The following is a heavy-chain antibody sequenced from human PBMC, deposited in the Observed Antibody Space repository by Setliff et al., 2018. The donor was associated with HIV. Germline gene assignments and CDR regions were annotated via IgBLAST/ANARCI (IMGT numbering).Heavy chain of an antibody. Sequence: GSLRLSCAASGFTVSRFYMSWVRQAPGKGLEWVSYISSSSTYTNYLDSVKGRFTISRDNAKNSLYLQMNSLRAEDTAVYYCARASYYYDSSGWVDYWGQGTLVTVSS. CDR3: ARASYYYDSSGWVDY. J-gene: IGHJ4*02. V-gene: IGHV3-11*03. D-gene: IGHD3-22*01. CDR2: ISSSSTYT. CDR1: GFTVSRFY.